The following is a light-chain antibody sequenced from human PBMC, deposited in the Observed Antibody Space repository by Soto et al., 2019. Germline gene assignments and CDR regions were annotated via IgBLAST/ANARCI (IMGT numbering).Light chain of an antibody. J-gene: IGKJ4*01. Sequence: EIVMTQSPATLSVSPGDRATISCRASQSVNTNLARYQQKPGQSPRLLIYGASIRATGIPARFSGSGAGTEFTLTISSLQSEDSAIYYCQQCVSWPPLTFGGGTKVEIK. CDR3: QQCVSWPPLT. V-gene: IGKV3-15*01. CDR2: GAS. CDR1: QSVNTN.